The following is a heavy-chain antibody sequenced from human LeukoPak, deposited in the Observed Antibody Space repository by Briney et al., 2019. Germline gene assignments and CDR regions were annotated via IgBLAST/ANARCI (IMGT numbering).Heavy chain of an antibody. V-gene: IGHV4-59*01. CDR1: GGSISSYY. CDR2: IYYSGST. J-gene: IGHJ4*02. Sequence: SETLSLTCTVSGGSISSYYWSWIRQPPGKGLEWIGYIYYSGSTNYNPSLKSRVTISVDTSKNQFSLKLSSVTAADTAVYYCARDPQGPYSSSSYFDYWGQGTLVTVSS. D-gene: IGHD6-6*01. CDR3: ARDPQGPYSSSSYFDY.